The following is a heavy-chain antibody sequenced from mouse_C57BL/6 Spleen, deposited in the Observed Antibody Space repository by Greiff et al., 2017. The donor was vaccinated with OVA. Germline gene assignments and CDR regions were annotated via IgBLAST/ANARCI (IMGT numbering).Heavy chain of an antibody. CDR3: ARETAQAGVAY. J-gene: IGHJ3*01. V-gene: IGHV1-50*01. CDR2: IDPSDSYT. Sequence: QVQLKQPGAELVKPGASVKLSCKASGYTFTSYWMQWVKQRPGQGLEWIGEIDPSDSYTNYNQKFKGKATLTVDTSSSTAYMQLSSLTSEDSAVYYCARETAQAGVAYWGQGTLVTVSA. CDR1: GYTFTSYW. D-gene: IGHD3-2*02.